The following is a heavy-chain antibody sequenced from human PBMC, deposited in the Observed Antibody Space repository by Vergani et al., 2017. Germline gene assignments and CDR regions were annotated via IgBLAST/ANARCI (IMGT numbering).Heavy chain of an antibody. CDR1: GYSFTSYW. V-gene: IGHV5-51*03. D-gene: IGHD3-3*01. J-gene: IGHJ4*02. CDR3: ARLLRGIDFWSGYLFDY. Sequence: EVQLVPSGAEVKKPGESLKISCKGSGYSFTSYWIGWVRQMPGKGLEWMGIIYPGDSDTRYSPSFQGQVTISADKSISTAYLQWSSLKASDTAMYYCARLLRGIDFWSGYLFDYWGQGTLVTVSS. CDR2: IYPGDSDT.